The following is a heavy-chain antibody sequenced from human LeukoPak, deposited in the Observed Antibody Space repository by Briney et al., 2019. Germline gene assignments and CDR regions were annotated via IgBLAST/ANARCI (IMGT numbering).Heavy chain of an antibody. V-gene: IGHV4-38-2*01. CDR1: SYSISTGYY. J-gene: IGHJ4*02. Sequence: PSETLSLTCAVSSYSISTGYYWGWIRQPPGKGLEWLGSIYHSGITYYNPSLKSRVTISVDTSKNQFSLKLSSVTAADTAVYYCAKVAVGVTKSFDYWGQGTLVNVSS. CDR3: AKVAVGVTKSFDY. CDR2: IYHSGIT. D-gene: IGHD1-26*01.